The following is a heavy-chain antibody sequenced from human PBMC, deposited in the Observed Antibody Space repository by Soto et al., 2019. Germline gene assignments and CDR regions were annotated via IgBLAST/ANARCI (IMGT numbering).Heavy chain of an antibody. V-gene: IGHV5-10-1*01. J-gene: IGHJ4*02. CDR1: GYSFTSYW. Sequence: GESLKISCKGSGYSFTSYWISWVRQMPGKGLEWMGRIDPSDSYTNYSPSFQGHVTISADKSISTAYLQWSSLKASGTAMYYCARHKDLTYYYDSSGYYYLDYWGQGTLVTVSS. CDR2: IDPSDSYT. CDR3: ARHKDLTYYYDSSGYYYLDY. D-gene: IGHD3-22*01.